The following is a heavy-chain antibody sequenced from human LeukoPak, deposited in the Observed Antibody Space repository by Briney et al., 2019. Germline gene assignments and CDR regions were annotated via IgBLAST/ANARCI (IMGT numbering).Heavy chain of an antibody. J-gene: IGHJ4*02. D-gene: IGHD5-12*01. CDR3: ASLRGYSGYDPFDY. CDR2: IYYSGST. CDR1: GGSFSSYY. Sequence: PAETLSLTCTVSGGSFSSYYWTWIRQPPGKGLEWLGYIYYSGSTNYNPSLKSRVTISVDTSKNQFSLKLSSVTAADTAVYYCASLRGYSGYDPFDYWGQGALVTVSS. V-gene: IGHV4-59*08.